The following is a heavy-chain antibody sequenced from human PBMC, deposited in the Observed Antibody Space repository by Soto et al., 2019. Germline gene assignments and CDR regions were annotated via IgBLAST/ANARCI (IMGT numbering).Heavy chain of an antibody. V-gene: IGHV3-23*01. D-gene: IGHD3-3*01. J-gene: IGHJ4*02. CDR3: AKDLWDGITIFGVVDY. CDR2: ISGSDSST. Sequence: EVQLLESGGGLVQPGGSLRLSCAASGFTFSDYAMSWVRQAPGKGLEWVSGISGSDSSTYYADSVKGRFTISRDNSKNTLYLQMNSLRGEDTAVYYCAKDLWDGITIFGVVDYWGQGTLVTVSS. CDR1: GFTFSDYA.